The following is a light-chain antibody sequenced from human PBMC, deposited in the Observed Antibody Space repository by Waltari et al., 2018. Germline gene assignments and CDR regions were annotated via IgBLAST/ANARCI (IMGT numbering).Light chain of an antibody. V-gene: IGLV4-60*03. CDR1: SGHSRSV. CDR2: LEHDGSY. Sequence: QPVLTQSSSASASLGSSVNLTCTLSSGHSRSVIAWHQQQPGKAPRYLMKLEHDGSYNRGSGVPARLSGSSSGADRSLTISNLQAEYDADDYCETWDSNTRSFGGGTKLTV. CDR3: ETWDSNTRS. J-gene: IGLJ2*01.